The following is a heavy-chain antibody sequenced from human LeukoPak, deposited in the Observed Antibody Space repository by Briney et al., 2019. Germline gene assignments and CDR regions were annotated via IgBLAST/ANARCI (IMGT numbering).Heavy chain of an antibody. CDR3: ARRSAAKDAFDI. D-gene: IGHD6-25*01. Sequence: GGSLRLSCAATGFTFINYNMSWVRKAPGKGLEWVSSVSSSSAYIYYADSVKGRFTISRDNAKNTLYLQMNSLRAEDTAVYYCARRSAAKDAFDIWGQGTMVTVSS. CDR1: GFTFINYN. CDR2: VSSSSAYI. J-gene: IGHJ3*02. V-gene: IGHV3-21*01.